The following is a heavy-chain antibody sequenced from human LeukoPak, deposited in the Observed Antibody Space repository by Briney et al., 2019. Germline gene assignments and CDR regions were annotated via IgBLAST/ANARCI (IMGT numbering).Heavy chain of an antibody. Sequence: PGGSLRLSCAASGSTFGRHAMNWVRQAPGKGLEWVSAIRFSGESTYYADSVKGRFTISRDNSKNTLYLQMDSLRAEDTAVYYCAKDVGTSGNYSPSDYWGQGTLVTVSS. CDR3: AKDVGTSGNYSPSDY. CDR1: GSTFGRHA. J-gene: IGHJ4*02. V-gene: IGHV3-23*01. D-gene: IGHD3-10*01. CDR2: IRFSGEST.